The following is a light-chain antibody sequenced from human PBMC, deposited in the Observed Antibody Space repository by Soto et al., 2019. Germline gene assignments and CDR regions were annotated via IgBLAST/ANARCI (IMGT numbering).Light chain of an antibody. Sequence: TQSRATRTFSPEEGVTLSCVATQSVSRNYLAWYQQKPGQAPRLLMYGASTRATGIPARFSGSGSGTEFTLTISILQSEDFAVYYCQPYCSSPPYPFGQRTNL. CDR3: QPYCSSPPYP. J-gene: IGKJ2*01. V-gene: IGKV3-15*01. CDR1: QSVSRN. CDR2: GAS.